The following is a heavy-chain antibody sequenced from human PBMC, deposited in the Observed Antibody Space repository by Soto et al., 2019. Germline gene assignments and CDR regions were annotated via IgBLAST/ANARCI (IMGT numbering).Heavy chain of an antibody. D-gene: IGHD7-27*01. CDR1: GGSISSSSYY. CDR3: ARHVNPWAQGAFDI. CDR2: IYYSGST. J-gene: IGHJ3*02. V-gene: IGHV4-39*01. Sequence: QLQLQESGPGLVKPSETLSLTCTVSGGSISSSSYYWGWIRQPPGKGLEWIGNIYYSGSTYYNPSLKRRVTISVDTSKNQFSLKLSSVTAADTAVYYCARHVNPWAQGAFDIWGQGTMVTVSS.